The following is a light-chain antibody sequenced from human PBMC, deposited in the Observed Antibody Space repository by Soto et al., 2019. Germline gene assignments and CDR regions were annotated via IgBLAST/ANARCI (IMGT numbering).Light chain of an antibody. CDR2: ENS. V-gene: IGLV1-51*02. Sequence: QSVLTQPPSVSAAPGQKVTISCSGSTSNIGNSYVSWYQQLPGTAPKLLIYENSKRPSGIPDRFSGSKSGTSATLGITGLQTGDEADYYCGTWDSSLSAGVFGGGTKVTVL. J-gene: IGLJ3*02. CDR1: TSNIGNSY. CDR3: GTWDSSLSAGV.